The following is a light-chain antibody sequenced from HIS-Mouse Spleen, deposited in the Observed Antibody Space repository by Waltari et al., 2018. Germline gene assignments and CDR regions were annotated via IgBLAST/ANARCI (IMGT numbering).Light chain of an antibody. J-gene: IGLJ2*01. CDR1: SSDVGSYNL. V-gene: IGLV2-23*01. Sequence: VSGSPGQSITISCTGTSSDVGSYNLVSWYQQHPGKAPKLMIYEGSKRPSGVSNRFSGSKSGNTASLTISGRQAEDEADYYCCSYAGSSPYVVFGGGTKLTVL. CDR3: CSYAGSSPYVV. CDR2: EGS.